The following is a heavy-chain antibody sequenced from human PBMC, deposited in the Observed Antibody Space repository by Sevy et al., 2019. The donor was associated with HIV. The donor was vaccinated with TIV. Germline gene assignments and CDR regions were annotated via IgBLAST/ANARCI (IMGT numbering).Heavy chain of an antibody. V-gene: IGHV7-4-1*02. CDR2: INTNTGNP. D-gene: IGHD2-2*01. Sequence: ASVKVSYKASGYTFTSYVMNWVRQAPGQGLEWMGWINTNTGNPTYAQGFTGRFVFSLDTSVSTAYLQISSLKAEDTAVYYCARGECSSSSGYYYYGMDVWGQGATVTVSS. CDR1: GYTFTSYV. CDR3: ARGECSSSSGYYYYGMDV. J-gene: IGHJ6*02.